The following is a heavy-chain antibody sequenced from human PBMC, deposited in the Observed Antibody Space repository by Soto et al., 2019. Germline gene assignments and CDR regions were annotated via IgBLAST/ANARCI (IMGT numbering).Heavy chain of an antibody. CDR2: IIPILGIA. D-gene: IGHD4-4*01. Sequence: QVQLVQSGAEVKKPGSSVKVSCKASGGTFSSYTISWGRQAPGQGLEWMGRIIPILGIANYAQKFQGRVTITAATFTSTASMALSSLRPEATAVYYCAGAGSGVSTVTPSTYPYYFDYWGQGTLVTVSS. CDR3: AGAGSGVSTVTPSTYPYYFDY. J-gene: IGHJ4*02. CDR1: GGTFSSYT. V-gene: IGHV1-69*02.